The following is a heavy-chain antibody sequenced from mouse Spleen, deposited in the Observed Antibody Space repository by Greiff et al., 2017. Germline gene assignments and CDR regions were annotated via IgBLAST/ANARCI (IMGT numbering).Heavy chain of an antibody. V-gene: IGHV1-64*01. Sequence: VQLQQSGAELVKPGASVKLSCKASGYTFTSYWMHWVKQRPGQGLEWIGMIHPNSGSTNYNEKFKSKATLTVDKSSSTAYMQLSSLTSEDSAVYYCARRGDLLFDYWGQGTTLTVSS. D-gene: IGHD2-13*01. CDR3: ARRGDLLFDY. J-gene: IGHJ2*01. CDR1: GYTFTSYW. CDR2: IHPNSGST.